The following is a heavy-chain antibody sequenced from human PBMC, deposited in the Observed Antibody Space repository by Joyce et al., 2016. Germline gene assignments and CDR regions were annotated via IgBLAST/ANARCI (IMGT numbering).Heavy chain of an antibody. J-gene: IGHJ5*02. Sequence: QVQLVQSGSEVKKPGASVKVSCKASGYTFTSYSINWVRQAPGQGLEWMGWINTNTGNPTYAQGFTGRVVFSLDTSDSTAYLEISSLRSDDTAVYYCARGDWFAPWGQGALLIVSS. CDR2: INTNTGNP. CDR1: GYTFTSYS. CDR3: ARGDWFAP. V-gene: IGHV7-4-1*02.